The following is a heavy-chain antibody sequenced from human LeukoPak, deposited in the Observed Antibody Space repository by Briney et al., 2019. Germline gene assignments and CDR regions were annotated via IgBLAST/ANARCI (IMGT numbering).Heavy chain of an antibody. CDR1: GYSFTSYD. CDR3: ARQQGVQYLNFDY. D-gene: IGHD3-10*01. J-gene: IGHJ4*02. V-gene: IGHV1-8*01. CDR2: MNTNSGNT. Sequence: GASVKVSCIASGYSFTSYDINWVRQATGQGLEWMGWMNTNSGNTGFAPKFQGRVTMTRDTSKGTAYMELRSLRSEDTAVYYCARQQGVQYLNFDYWGQGALVTVSS.